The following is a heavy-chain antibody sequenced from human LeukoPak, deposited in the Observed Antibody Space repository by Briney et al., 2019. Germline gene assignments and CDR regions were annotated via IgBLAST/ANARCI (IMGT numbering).Heavy chain of an antibody. CDR2: ISYDGSNK. J-gene: IGHJ4*02. CDR1: GFTFSSYA. Sequence: GGSERLSCAASGFTFSSYAMHWVRQAPGKGLEWVAVISYDGSNKYYADSVKGRLTISRDNSKNTLYVQMNSLRAEDTAVYYCARDRYGGNPSALDYWGQGALVTVSS. CDR3: ARDRYGGNPSALDY. V-gene: IGHV3-30*04. D-gene: IGHD4-23*01.